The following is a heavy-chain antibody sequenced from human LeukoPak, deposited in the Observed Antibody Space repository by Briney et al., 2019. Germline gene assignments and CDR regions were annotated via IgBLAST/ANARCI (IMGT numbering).Heavy chain of an antibody. CDR3: ARMRSMVRGVMDAFDV. CDR2: INHSGST. D-gene: IGHD3-10*01. Sequence: SETLSLTCAVYGGSFSGYYWSWIRQPPGKGLEWIGEINHSGSTNYNPSLKSRVTISVDTSKNQFSLKLSSVTAADTAVYYCARMRSMVRGVMDAFDVWGQGTRVTVSS. CDR1: GGSFSGYY. J-gene: IGHJ3*01. V-gene: IGHV4-34*01.